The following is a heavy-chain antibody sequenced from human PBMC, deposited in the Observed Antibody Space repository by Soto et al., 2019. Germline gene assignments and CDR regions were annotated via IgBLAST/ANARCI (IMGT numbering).Heavy chain of an antibody. Sequence: QVQLVQSGAEVRKPGSSVKVSCKAPGGTFSTYIISWVRQAPGQGLEWMGRIIPIPDITNYAQKFQGRVTVTADRSTSTAYMELTSLRSEETAVYYCARNRITPRGDAFDLWGQGTIVTVSS. CDR3: ARNRITPRGDAFDL. D-gene: IGHD3-16*01. J-gene: IGHJ3*01. CDR2: IIPIPDIT. CDR1: GGTFSTYI. V-gene: IGHV1-69*02.